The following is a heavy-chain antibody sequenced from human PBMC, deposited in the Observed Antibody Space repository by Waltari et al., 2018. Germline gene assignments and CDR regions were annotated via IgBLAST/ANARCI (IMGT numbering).Heavy chain of an antibody. CDR3: ARSALGYCSGGSCYPNWFDP. J-gene: IGHJ5*02. CDR1: GGSISSGSYY. D-gene: IGHD2-15*01. CDR2: IYTSGST. Sequence: QVQLQESGPGLVKPSQTLSLTCTVSGGSISSGSYYWSWIRQPAGKGLEWIGYIYTSGSTNYNPALKSRVTISVDTSKNQFSLKLSSVTAADTAVYYCARSALGYCSGGSCYPNWFDPWGQGTLVTVSS. V-gene: IGHV4-61*09.